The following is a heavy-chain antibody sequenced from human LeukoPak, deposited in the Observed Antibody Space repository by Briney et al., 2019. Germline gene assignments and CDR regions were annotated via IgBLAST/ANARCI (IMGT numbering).Heavy chain of an antibody. Sequence: GGSLRLSCETSGFIFSNCWMTWVRQAPGKGLEWVANIKTDASEKYYADSVKGRFTISRDNAKMSLYLQMNSLRAEDTAVYYCARVGGYCSSTSCYPFDPWGQGTLVTVSS. CDR3: ARVGGYCSSTSCYPFDP. CDR2: IKTDASEK. J-gene: IGHJ5*02. CDR1: GFIFSNCW. V-gene: IGHV3-7*01. D-gene: IGHD2-2*01.